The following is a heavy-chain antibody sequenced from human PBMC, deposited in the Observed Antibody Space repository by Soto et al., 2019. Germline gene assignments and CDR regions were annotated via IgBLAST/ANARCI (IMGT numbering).Heavy chain of an antibody. V-gene: IGHV3-23*01. Sequence: VQLLESGGALVQPGGSLRLSCAASGFAFSSYPLSLVRQAPEKGLEWVSGISDSGGLTYNADSVKGRFTISRDNSKNTLYLQMNSLRAEDTAVYYCARRAFGSSRAFDIWGQGTVVTVSS. J-gene: IGHJ3*02. D-gene: IGHD6-6*01. CDR2: ISDSGGLT. CDR3: ARRAFGSSRAFDI. CDR1: GFAFSSYP.